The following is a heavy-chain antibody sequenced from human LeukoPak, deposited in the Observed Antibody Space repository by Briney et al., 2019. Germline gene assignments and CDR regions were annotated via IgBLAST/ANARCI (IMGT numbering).Heavy chain of an antibody. D-gene: IGHD3-10*01. Sequence: ASVKVSCRASGYTFTGYYIHWVRQAPGQGLEWMEWISPNSGRTNSAQKFQGRVTMTTDTSISTAYMELSRLRSDDTAMYYCARAVVMVRGVPTNWFDPWGQGTLVTVSS. V-gene: IGHV1-2*02. J-gene: IGHJ5*02. CDR1: GYTFTGYY. CDR3: ARAVVMVRGVPTNWFDP. CDR2: ISPNSGRT.